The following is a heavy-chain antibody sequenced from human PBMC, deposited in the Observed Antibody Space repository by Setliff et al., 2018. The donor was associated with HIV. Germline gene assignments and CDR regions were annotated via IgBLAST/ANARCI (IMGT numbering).Heavy chain of an antibody. V-gene: IGHV4-39*01. CDR3: ARRTFGSGRIDP. CDR1: GDSVSRSNYY. D-gene: IGHD3-16*01. J-gene: IGHJ5*02. CDR2: IDYNEIT. Sequence: PSETLSLTCTVSGDSVSRSNYYWAWIRQPPGKGLEWIGSIDYNEITYYNPSLKSRVTLSVDTSKNQFSLKLNSVTATDTAVYYCARRTFGSGRIDPWGQGTLVTVSS.